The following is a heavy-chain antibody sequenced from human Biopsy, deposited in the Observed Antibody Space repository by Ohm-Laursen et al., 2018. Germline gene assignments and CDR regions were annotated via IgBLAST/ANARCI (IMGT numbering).Heavy chain of an antibody. CDR1: GGSTSGYH. Sequence: GTLSLTCTVSGGSTSGYHWSWIRKSPGKGLEWLAYISYTGGITSNPSLNGRATMSLGTSKNQFSLRLIYVTAADTAVYYCARMPHFDYWGQGILVTVSS. CDR3: ARMPHFDY. V-gene: IGHV4-59*01. J-gene: IGHJ4*02. CDR2: ISYTGGI. D-gene: IGHD2-2*01.